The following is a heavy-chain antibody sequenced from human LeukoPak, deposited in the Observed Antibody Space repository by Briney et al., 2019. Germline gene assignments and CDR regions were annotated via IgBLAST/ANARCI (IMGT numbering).Heavy chain of an antibody. CDR3: ARDPRDYSIRGH. Sequence: PGGSLRPSCAASGFTFSNFNMNWVRQAPGKGLEWVASIDSSSRSINYADSVKGRFTISRDNAKNSLYLQMNSLRAEDTAVYYCARDPRDYSIRGHWGQGTLVTVSS. V-gene: IGHV3-21*01. CDR2: IDSSSRSI. D-gene: IGHD4-17*01. J-gene: IGHJ4*02. CDR1: GFTFSNFN.